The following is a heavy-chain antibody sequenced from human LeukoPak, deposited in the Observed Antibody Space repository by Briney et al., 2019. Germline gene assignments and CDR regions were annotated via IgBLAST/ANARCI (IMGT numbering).Heavy chain of an antibody. Sequence: SETLSLTCTVSGGSITNSPYSWGWIRQPPGKGLGWIGSGYYSRSAYYNPSLKSRVTIFVDTSKNQFFLRLSSVTAADTAVYFCARRDYGDDSGFDYWGQGTLVTVSS. D-gene: IGHD4-23*01. CDR3: ARRDYGDDSGFDY. V-gene: IGHV4-39*01. CDR1: GGSITNSPYS. CDR2: GYYSRSA. J-gene: IGHJ4*02.